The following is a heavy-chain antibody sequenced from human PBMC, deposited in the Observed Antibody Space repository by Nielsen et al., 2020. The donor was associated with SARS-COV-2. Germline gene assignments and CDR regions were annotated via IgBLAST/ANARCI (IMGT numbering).Heavy chain of an antibody. D-gene: IGHD3-16*01. CDR3: ARGGRITFGGADDAFDI. Sequence: SETLSLTCAVSGGSISSGGYSWSWLRQPPGKGLEWIGYIYHSGRTYYNPSLKSRVIISVDRFKIQFSLTLSSVTAADTAVYYCARGGRITFGGADDAFDIWGQGTMVTVSS. CDR2: IYHSGRT. V-gene: IGHV4-30-2*01. J-gene: IGHJ3*02. CDR1: GGSISSGGYS.